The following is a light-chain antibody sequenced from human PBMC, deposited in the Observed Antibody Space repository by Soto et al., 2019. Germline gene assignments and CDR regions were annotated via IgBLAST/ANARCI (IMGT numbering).Light chain of an antibody. CDR1: QSVSSY. CDR3: QQHAHWPLT. Sequence: EIVLRQSPATLSLSPGERATLSCRASQSVSSYLAWFQQIPGQAPRLLMYDASNRATGIPARFSGSGSGREFTLTISSLQPDDFAVYYCQQHAHWPLTFGGGTKVDIK. CDR2: DAS. V-gene: IGKV3-11*02. J-gene: IGKJ4*01.